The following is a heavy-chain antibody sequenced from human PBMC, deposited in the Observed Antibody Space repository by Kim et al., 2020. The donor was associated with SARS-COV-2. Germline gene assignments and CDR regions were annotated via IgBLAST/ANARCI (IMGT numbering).Heavy chain of an antibody. D-gene: IGHD3-3*01. V-gene: IGHV3-21*01. CDR1: GFTFSSYA. J-gene: IGHJ4*02. Sequence: GGSLRLSCGASGFTFSSYAMTWVRQAPGKGLEWVASLSVDGSYIYYADSVKGRFTISRDNARNSLFLQMNSLRAEDTAVYYCARSAFGVLIMLDYWGQGTLVPSPQ. CDR3: ARSAFGVLIMLDY. CDR2: LSVDGSYI.